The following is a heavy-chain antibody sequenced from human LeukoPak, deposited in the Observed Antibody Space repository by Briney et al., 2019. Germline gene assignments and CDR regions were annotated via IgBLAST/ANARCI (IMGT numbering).Heavy chain of an antibody. J-gene: IGHJ4*02. CDR3: ARMVLDGSAKYFDY. Sequence: SVKVSCKASGGTFSSYAISWVRQAPGQGLEWMGGIIPIFGTANYAQKFQGRVAITADKSTSTAYMELSSLRSEDTAVYYCARMVLDGSAKYFDYWGQGTLVTVSS. V-gene: IGHV1-69*06. CDR1: GGTFSSYA. D-gene: IGHD5-24*01. CDR2: IIPIFGTA.